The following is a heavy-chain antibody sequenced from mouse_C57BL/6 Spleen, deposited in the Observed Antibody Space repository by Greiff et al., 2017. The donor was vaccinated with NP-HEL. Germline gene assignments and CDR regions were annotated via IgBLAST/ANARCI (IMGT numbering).Heavy chain of an antibody. CDR3: ARPPDDGYYVTWYFDV. Sequence: QVQLQQSGPELVKPGASVKISCKASGYTFTDYYINWVKQRPGQGLEWIGWIYPGSGNTKYNEKFKGKATLTVTTSSSTAYMQLSSLTSEDSAVYFGARPPDDGYYVTWYFDVWGTGTTVTVSS. CDR1: GYTFTDYY. CDR2: IYPGSGNT. D-gene: IGHD2-3*01. V-gene: IGHV1-84*01. J-gene: IGHJ1*03.